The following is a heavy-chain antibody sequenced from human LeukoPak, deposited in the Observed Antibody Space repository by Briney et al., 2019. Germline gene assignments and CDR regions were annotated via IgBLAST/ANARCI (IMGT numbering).Heavy chain of an antibody. Sequence: GESLKISCKGSGYSFTSYWIGWVRQMPGKGLEWMGIIYPGDSDTRYSPSFQGQVTISADKSISTAYLQWSSLKASDTAMYYCARRRDLICGGDCLYYFDYWGQGTLVTVSS. D-gene: IGHD2-21*02. J-gene: IGHJ4*02. CDR1: GYSFTSYW. V-gene: IGHV5-51*01. CDR3: ARRRDLICGGDCLYYFDY. CDR2: IYPGDSDT.